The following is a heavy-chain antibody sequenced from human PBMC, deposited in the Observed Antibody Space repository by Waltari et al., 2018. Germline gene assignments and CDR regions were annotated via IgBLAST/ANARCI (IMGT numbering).Heavy chain of an antibody. J-gene: IGHJ6*04. D-gene: IGHD3-10*01. CDR1: GLTLSTYN. Sequence: EVQLVESGGDLVQRGGSLTLSCAASGLTLSTYNMNWVRQAPGKGLCWVSYISDSGTTISYADSVKGRFTVSRDNAKNSLYLQMNSLRAEDTAVYYCASGYYVSGSYYNALDVWGKGTTVTVSS. V-gene: IGHV3-48*04. CDR2: ISDSGTTI. CDR3: ASGYYVSGSYYNALDV.